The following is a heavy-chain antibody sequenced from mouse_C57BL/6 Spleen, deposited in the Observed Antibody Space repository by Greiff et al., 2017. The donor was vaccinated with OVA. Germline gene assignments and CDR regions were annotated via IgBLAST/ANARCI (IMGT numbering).Heavy chain of an antibody. J-gene: IGHJ4*01. CDR2: IDPETGGT. V-gene: IGHV1-15*01. D-gene: IGHD2-2*01. Sequence: QVQLKQSGAELVRPGASVTLSCKASGYTFTDYEMHWVKQTPVHGLEWIGAIDPETGGTAYNQKFKGKAILTADKSSSTAYMELRSLTSEDSAVYYCTIGVVTTMDYWGQGTSVTVSS. CDR1: GYTFTDYE. CDR3: TIGVVTTMDY.